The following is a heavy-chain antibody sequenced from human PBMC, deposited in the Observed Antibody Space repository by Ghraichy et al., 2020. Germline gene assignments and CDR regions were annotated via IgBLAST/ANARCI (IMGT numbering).Heavy chain of an antibody. CDR2: ISANGAST. Sequence: GGSLRLSCAASGFTFSTYAMSWVRQAPGRGLEWVSTISANGASTYYADSVKGRFTISRDNSQNTLYLQMNSLRAEDTAVYYCAKVTQTTVNYDYDYGMDVWGQGTTVTVSS. CDR1: GFTFSTYA. J-gene: IGHJ6*02. CDR3: AKVTQTTVNYDYDYGMDV. D-gene: IGHD4-17*01. V-gene: IGHV3-23*01.